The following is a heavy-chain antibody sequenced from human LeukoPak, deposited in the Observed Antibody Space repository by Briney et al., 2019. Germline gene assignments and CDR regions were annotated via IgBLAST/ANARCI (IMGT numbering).Heavy chain of an antibody. Sequence: ASVKVSCKASGYTFTGYYMHWVRQAPGQGLEWMGWINPNSGGTNYAQKLQGRVTMTTDTSTSTAYMELRSLRSDDTAVYYCARDREYSSSSDYWGQGTLVTVSS. CDR3: ARDREYSSSSDY. V-gene: IGHV1-2*02. J-gene: IGHJ4*02. CDR1: GYTFTGYY. D-gene: IGHD6-6*01. CDR2: INPNSGGT.